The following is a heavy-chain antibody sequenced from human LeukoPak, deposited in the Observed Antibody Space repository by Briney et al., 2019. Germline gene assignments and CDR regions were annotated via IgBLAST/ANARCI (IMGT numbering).Heavy chain of an antibody. D-gene: IGHD3-10*01. V-gene: IGHV3-23*01. CDR2: ISGSGGST. CDR3: ARVQGGGFRTADF. Sequence: ETLSLTCTVSGGSISSSSYYWGWIRQPPGKGLEWVSAISGSGGSTYYADSVKGRFTISRDNSKNTLYLQMNSLRGEDTAIYYCARVQGGGFRTADFWGQGTVVTVSS. CDR1: GGSISSSSYY. J-gene: IGHJ4*02.